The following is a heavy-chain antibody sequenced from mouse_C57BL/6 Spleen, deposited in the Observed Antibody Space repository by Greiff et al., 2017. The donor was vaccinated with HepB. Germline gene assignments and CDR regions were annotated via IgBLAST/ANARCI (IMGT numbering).Heavy chain of an antibody. CDR3: ARRSTGYFDY. Sequence: EVKLMESGPGLVKPSQSLSLTCSVTGYSITSGYYWNWIRQFPGNKLEWMGYISYDGSNNYNPSLKNRISITRDTSKNQFFLKLNSVTTEDTATYYCARRSTGYFDYWGQGTTLTVSS. J-gene: IGHJ2*01. D-gene: IGHD4-1*02. CDR1: GYSITSGYY. V-gene: IGHV3-6*01. CDR2: ISYDGSN.